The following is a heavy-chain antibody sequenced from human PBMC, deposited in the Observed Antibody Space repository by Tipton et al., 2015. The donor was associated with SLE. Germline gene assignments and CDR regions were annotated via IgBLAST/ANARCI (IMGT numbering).Heavy chain of an antibody. Sequence: TLSLTCAVSDYSISSGYYWGWLRRPPGRGLEWIGNIYHSGITYYNPSLKSRVTISVDTSKNQLSLKLTSVTAADTAVYYCARGAKERITLVRVRPYYFDYWGQGSLVTVSS. J-gene: IGHJ4*01. CDR2: IYHSGIT. V-gene: IGHV4-38-2*01. D-gene: IGHD3-10*01. CDR3: ARGAKERITLVRVRPYYFDY. CDR1: DYSISSGYY.